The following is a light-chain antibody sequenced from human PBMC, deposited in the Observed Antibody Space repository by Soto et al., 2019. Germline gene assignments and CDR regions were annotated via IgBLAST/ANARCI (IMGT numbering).Light chain of an antibody. CDR1: QSVSSSS. V-gene: IGKV3-20*01. CDR3: QQYGTSTGWT. J-gene: IGKJ1*01. CDR2: GAS. Sequence: EIVLTQSPGTLSLSPGERATLSCRASQSVSSSSLAWYQQKPGQAPRLLIYGASSRATGIADRFSGSGSGTDFTLTISRLEPEDFAVYFCQQYGTSTGWTFGQGTKVDIK.